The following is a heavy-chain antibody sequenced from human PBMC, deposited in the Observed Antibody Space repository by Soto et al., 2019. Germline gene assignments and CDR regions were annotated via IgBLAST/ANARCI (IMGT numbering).Heavy chain of an antibody. Sequence: EVQLVESGGGLVQPGGSLRLSCAASGFTFSSYWMHWVRQAPGKGLMWVSRIKTDGTDTHYADSVKGRFTISRYNAKNTLYLQMNRLRGEDTAVYYCARPRTSDWAYDIWGQGTMVIVSS. CDR2: IKTDGTDT. CDR1: GFTFSSYW. CDR3: ARPRTSDWAYDI. D-gene: IGHD3-9*01. V-gene: IGHV3-74*01. J-gene: IGHJ3*02.